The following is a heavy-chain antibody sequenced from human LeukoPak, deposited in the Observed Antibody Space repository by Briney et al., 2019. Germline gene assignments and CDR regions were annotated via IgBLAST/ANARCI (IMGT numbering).Heavy chain of an antibody. CDR1: GGSISSSSYY. V-gene: IGHV4-39*01. Sequence: SETLSLTCTVSGGSISSSSYYWGWIRQPPGKGLEWIGSIYYSGSTYYNPSLKSRVTISVDTSKNQFSLKLSPVTAADTAVYYCARRVPTGTPRAGFDYWGQGTLVTVSS. CDR2: IYYSGST. D-gene: IGHD1-1*01. CDR3: ARRVPTGTPRAGFDY. J-gene: IGHJ4*02.